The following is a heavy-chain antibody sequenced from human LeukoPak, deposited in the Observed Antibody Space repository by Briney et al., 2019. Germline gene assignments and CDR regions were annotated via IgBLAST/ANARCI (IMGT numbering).Heavy chain of an antibody. V-gene: IGHV3-74*01. J-gene: IGHJ4*02. CDR2: INSDGSST. CDR1: GFTFSSYW. CDR3: ARDTWFGELLGALAY. D-gene: IGHD3-10*01. Sequence: GGSLRLSCAASGFTFSSYWMHWVRQAPGKGLVWVSRINSDGSSTSYADSVKGRFTISRDNSKNTLYLQMNSLRAEDTAVYYCARDTWFGELLGALAYWGQGTLVTVSS.